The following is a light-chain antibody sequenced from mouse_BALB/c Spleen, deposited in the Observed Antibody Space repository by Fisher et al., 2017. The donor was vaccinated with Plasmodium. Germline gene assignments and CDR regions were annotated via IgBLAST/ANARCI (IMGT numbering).Light chain of an antibody. CDR3: QQSNSWPLT. CDR2: KVS. V-gene: IGKV1-110*01. CDR1: QSLVHSYGSTH. J-gene: IGKJ5*01. Sequence: VLTQTTLSLPVSLGDQASISCRSSQSLVHSYGSTHLHWYLQKPGQSPKLLIYKVSNRFSGVPDRFSGSGSGTDFTLRIDSVETKDFGIYFCQQSNSWPLTFGAGTKLELK.